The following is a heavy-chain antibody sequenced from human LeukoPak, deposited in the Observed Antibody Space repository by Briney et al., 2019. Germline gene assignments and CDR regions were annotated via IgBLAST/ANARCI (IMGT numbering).Heavy chain of an antibody. D-gene: IGHD3-10*01. V-gene: IGHV1-8*01. CDR2: MNPNNGNT. J-gene: IGHJ5*02. Sequence: ASVTVSCKASGFTFTSYDINWVRQASGQGLEWMGWMNPNNGNTGYAQKFQGRVIMTRDTSISTAYMELRDLRSEDTAVYYCVRDGEGVAISVNYWFDPWGQGTLVTVSS. CDR3: VRDGEGVAISVNYWFDP. CDR1: GFTFTSYD.